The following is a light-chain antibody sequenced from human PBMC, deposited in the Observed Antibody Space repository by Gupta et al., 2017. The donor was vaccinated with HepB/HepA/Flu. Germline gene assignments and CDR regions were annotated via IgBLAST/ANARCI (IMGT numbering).Light chain of an antibody. CDR3: QTWGSGLV. CDR1: SGHKNNA. J-gene: IGLJ3*02. V-gene: IGLV4-69*01. CDR2: VDSDGSH. Sequence: QLIVTQSPSASASLGASVKLTCTLSSGHKNNAIAWHQQQPEKGPRYLMRVDSDGSHSKGDGIPDRFSGSSSGAERYLTISSLQSDDEAHYYCQTWGSGLVFGGGTKLTVL.